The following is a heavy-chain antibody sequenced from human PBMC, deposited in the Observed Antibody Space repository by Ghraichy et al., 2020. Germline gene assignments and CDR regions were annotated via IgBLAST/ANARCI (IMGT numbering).Heavy chain of an antibody. CDR3: TRGYCSGGICYSFDH. V-gene: IGHV3-73*01. CDR1: GLTFSDSA. J-gene: IGHJ4*02. D-gene: IGHD2-15*01. CDR2: IRSKANSYAP. Sequence: GGSLRLSCATSGLTFSDSAMHWVRQASGKGLEWVGRIRSKANSYAPVSAASVKGRFTISRDDSKNTAYLQMNSLKTEDTALYYCTRGYCSGGICYSFDHWGQGTLVTVSS.